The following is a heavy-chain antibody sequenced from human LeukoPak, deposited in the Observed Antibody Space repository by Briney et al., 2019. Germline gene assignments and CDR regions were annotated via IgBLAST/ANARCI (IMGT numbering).Heavy chain of an antibody. Sequence: GGSLRLSCVASGFTFSSYEMNWVRQAPGKGLEWLSYISNGGSTIFYADSVKGRFTISRDNAKNSLYLQMNGLRAEDTAVYYCTRQDCSGGSCSYVDYWGQGTLVTVSS. J-gene: IGHJ4*02. CDR3: TRQDCSGGSCSYVDY. V-gene: IGHV3-48*03. CDR1: GFTFSSYE. CDR2: ISNGGSTI. D-gene: IGHD2-15*01.